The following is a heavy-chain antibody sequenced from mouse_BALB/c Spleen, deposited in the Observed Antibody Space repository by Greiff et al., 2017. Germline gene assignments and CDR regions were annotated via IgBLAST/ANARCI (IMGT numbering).Heavy chain of an antibody. CDR1: GYTFTNYW. J-gene: IGHJ3*01. Sequence: QVQLQQSGAELVRPGTSVKISCKASGYTFTNYWLGWVKQRPGHGLEWIGDIYPGGGYTNYNEKFKGKATLTADTSSSTAYMQLSSLTSEDSAVYFCAREGIYYDYGWFAYWGQGTLVTVSA. CDR2: IYPGGGYT. D-gene: IGHD2-4*01. V-gene: IGHV1-63*02. CDR3: AREGIYYDYGWFAY.